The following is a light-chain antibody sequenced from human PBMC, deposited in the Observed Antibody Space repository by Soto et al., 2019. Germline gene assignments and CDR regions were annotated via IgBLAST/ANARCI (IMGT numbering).Light chain of an antibody. CDR3: QQHNGWPLP. CDR1: QSVGSN. Sequence: EIVMTQSPATLSVSPGERATLSCRGSQSVGSNLAWYQQKPGQAPRLLIYGASTRATGVPARFSGSGSGTEFTFTISSLQSEDFAVYYCQQHNGWPLPFGGGTKVEI. J-gene: IGKJ4*01. CDR2: GAS. V-gene: IGKV3-15*01.